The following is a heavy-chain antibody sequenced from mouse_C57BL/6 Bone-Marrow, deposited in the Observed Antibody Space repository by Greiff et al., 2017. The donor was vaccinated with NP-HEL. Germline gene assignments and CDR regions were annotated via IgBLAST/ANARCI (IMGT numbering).Heavy chain of an antibody. CDR1: GYSITSGYD. CDR3: ARPDGYYGAWFAY. D-gene: IGHD2-3*01. CDR2: ISYSGST. Sequence: EVKLQESGPGMVKPSQSLSLTCTVTGYSITSGYDWHWIRHFPGNKLEWMGYISYSGSTNYNPSLKSRISITHDTSKNHFILKLNSVTTEDTATYYCARPDGYYGAWFAYWGQGTLVTVSA. V-gene: IGHV3-1*01. J-gene: IGHJ3*01.